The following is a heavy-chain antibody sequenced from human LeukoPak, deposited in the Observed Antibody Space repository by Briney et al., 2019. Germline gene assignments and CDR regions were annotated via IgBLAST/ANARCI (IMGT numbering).Heavy chain of an antibody. D-gene: IGHD3-22*01. J-gene: IGHJ3*02. CDR3: ARGPYSYDSSGAFDI. CDR2: IYHSGST. V-gene: IGHV4-38-2*02. Sequence: SETLSLTCTVSGYSISSGYYWGWIRQPPGKGLEGIGSIYHSGSTYYNPSLKSRVTISVDTSKNQFSLKLSSVTAADTAMYYCARGPYSYDSSGAFDIWGQGTMVTVSS. CDR1: GYSISSGYY.